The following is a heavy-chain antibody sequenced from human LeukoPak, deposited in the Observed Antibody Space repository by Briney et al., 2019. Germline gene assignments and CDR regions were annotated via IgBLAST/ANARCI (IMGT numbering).Heavy chain of an antibody. J-gene: IGHJ4*02. V-gene: IGHV4-61*09. CDR3: ARLPGYCGGDCYSDY. D-gene: IGHD2-21*02. CDR1: GGSISSGSYY. Sequence: SQTLSLTCTVSGGSISSGSYYWSWIRQPAGKGLEWIGYIYYSGSTNYNPSLKSRVTISVDTSKNHFSLKLRSVTAADTAVYYCARLPGYCGGDCYSDYWGQGTLVTVSS. CDR2: IYYSGST.